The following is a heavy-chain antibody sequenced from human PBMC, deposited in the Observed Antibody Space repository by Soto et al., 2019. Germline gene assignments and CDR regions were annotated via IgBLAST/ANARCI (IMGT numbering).Heavy chain of an antibody. J-gene: IGHJ5*02. CDR3: AGGINCGDSPGGFDP. D-gene: IGHD4-17*01. Sequence: QVQLVQSGAEVKKPGASVKVSCKASGYTFTSYDINWVRQATGQGFEYLGWMNPNSGNTGYVKKFQGRVTMTRDTSRSTPHRGQSSLGSEETAVFYCAGGINCGDSPGGFDPWGRGTLVTVSS. CDR1: GYTFTSYD. CDR2: MNPNSGNT. V-gene: IGHV1-8*01.